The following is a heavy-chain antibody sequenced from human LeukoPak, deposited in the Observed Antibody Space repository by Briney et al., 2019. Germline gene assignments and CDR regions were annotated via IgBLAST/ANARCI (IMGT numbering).Heavy chain of an antibody. Sequence: GGSLRLSCAASAFTFTDYAMTWVRQGPGKGLEWVSTVRGSGSSTYYADSVKGRFTISRDNSKNTLYLQMNSLRAEDTAVYYCAKGLHFDWLPPDYWGQGTLVTVSS. J-gene: IGHJ4*02. CDR1: AFTFTDYA. CDR3: AKGLHFDWLPPDY. V-gene: IGHV3-23*01. D-gene: IGHD3-9*01. CDR2: VRGSGSST.